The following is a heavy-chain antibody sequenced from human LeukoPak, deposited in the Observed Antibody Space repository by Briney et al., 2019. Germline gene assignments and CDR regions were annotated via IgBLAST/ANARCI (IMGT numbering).Heavy chain of an antibody. D-gene: IGHD3-22*01. V-gene: IGHV1-46*01. CDR1: GYTFTSYY. J-gene: IGHJ4*02. Sequence: ASAKVSCKASGYTFTSYYMHWVRQAPGQGLEWMGIINPSGGSTSYAQKFQGRVTMTRDTSTSTVYMELSSLRSEDTAVYYCARLVTYYYDSSGSFDYWGQGTLVTVSS. CDR2: INPSGGST. CDR3: ARLVTYYYDSSGSFDY.